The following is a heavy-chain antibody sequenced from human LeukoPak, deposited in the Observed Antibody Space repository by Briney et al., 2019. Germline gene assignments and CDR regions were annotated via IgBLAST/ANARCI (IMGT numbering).Heavy chain of an antibody. D-gene: IGHD7-27*01. CDR3: ARGRNWGWYFDY. CDR1: GGSFSGYY. CDR2: INHSGST. V-gene: IGHV4-34*01. Sequence: PSETLSLTCAVYGGSFSGYYWSWIRQPPGKGLEWIGEINHSGSTNYNPSLKSRVTISVDASKNQFSLKLSSVTAADTAVYYCARGRNWGWYFDYWGQGTLVTVSS. J-gene: IGHJ4*02.